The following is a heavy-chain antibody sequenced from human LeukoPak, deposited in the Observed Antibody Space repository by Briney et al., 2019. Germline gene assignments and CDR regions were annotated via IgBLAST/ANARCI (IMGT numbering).Heavy chain of an antibody. Sequence: GGSLRLSCAASGFTSSTYSMNWVRQAPGKGLEWVSFIDTSGTYIYYGESMKGRFTISRDNAKNSLYLQMNGLRAEDTAVYYCARGRSITLLRGVAVSDGFDIGGEGTMVAVSS. CDR2: IDTSGTYI. D-gene: IGHD3-10*01. V-gene: IGHV3-21*01. CDR3: ARGRSITLLRGVAVSDGFDI. CDR1: GFTSSTYS. J-gene: IGHJ3*02.